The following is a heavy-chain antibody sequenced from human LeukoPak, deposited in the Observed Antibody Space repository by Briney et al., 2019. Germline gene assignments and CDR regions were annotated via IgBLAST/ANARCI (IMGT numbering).Heavy chain of an antibody. D-gene: IGHD3-3*01. Sequence: ASVRVSCKASGYTFIGYYFHWVRQAPGQGLEWMEWINPNSGGTHFAQKFQDRVTMTRDTSLSTVYMELSGLRADDTAVYYCTREVSVGYNDLWSGRFDPWGQGTQVTVSS. V-gene: IGHV1-2*02. J-gene: IGHJ5*02. CDR1: GYTFIGYY. CDR3: TREVSVGYNDLWSGRFDP. CDR2: INPNSGGT.